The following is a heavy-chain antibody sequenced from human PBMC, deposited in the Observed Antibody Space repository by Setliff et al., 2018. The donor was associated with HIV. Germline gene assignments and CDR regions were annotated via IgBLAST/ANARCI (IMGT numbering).Heavy chain of an antibody. V-gene: IGHV4-38-2*01. Sequence: SETLSLTCVVSNYSITSNYYWAWIRQPPGQGLEWIGGINHYGKTYYSPSLESRIAISVDTSKNQFSLHFQSVTAAYTALYFCARLGYFSYSSHYLYAFDFWGHGALVTVSS. J-gene: IGHJ4*03. CDR3: ARLGYFSYSSHYLYAFDF. CDR2: INHYGKT. CDR1: NYSITSNYY. D-gene: IGHD3-3*01.